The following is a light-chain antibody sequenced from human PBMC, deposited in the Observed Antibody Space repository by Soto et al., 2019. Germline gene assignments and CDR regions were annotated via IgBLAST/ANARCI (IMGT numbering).Light chain of an antibody. CDR2: AAS. J-gene: IGKJ5*01. CDR1: QSISSY. Sequence: EIQLTQSPASLSVSVGDRVTLTCRASQSISSYLNWYQQKPGQAPKLLIYAASSWQSGFPSRFSGSGSGTDFTLTISSLQPEDFAPYYCQQRCSTPITFGGGTRLDIK. V-gene: IGKV1-39*01. CDR3: QQRCSTPIT.